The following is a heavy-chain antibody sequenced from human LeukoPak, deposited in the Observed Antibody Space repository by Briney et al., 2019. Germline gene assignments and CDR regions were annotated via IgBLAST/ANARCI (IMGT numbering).Heavy chain of an antibody. CDR1: GASFSSSTYY. J-gene: IGHJ4*02. CDR2: IYYSGST. CDR3: ARHAGGIASAGTRPFDY. Sequence: SETLSLTCTVSGASFSSSTYYWGWIRQPPGKGLEWIGSIYYSGSTYYNPSLKSRVTMSVDTSKNQFSLKLSSVTAADTAVYYCARHAGGIASAGTRPFDYWGQGTLVTVSS. V-gene: IGHV4-39*01. D-gene: IGHD6-13*01.